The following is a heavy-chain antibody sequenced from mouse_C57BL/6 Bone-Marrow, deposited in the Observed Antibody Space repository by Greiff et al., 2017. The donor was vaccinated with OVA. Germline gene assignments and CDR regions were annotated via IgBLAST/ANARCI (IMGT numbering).Heavy chain of an antibody. CDR2: ISDGGSYT. V-gene: IGHV5-4*01. D-gene: IGHD2-4*01. Sequence: EVQVVESGGGLVKPGGSLKLSCAASGFTFSSYAMSWVRQTPEKRLEWVATISDGGSYTYYPDNVKGRFTISRDNAKNNLYLQMSHLKSEDTAMYYCAYYDYDFDYWGQGTTLTVSS. J-gene: IGHJ2*01. CDR3: AYYDYDFDY. CDR1: GFTFSSYA.